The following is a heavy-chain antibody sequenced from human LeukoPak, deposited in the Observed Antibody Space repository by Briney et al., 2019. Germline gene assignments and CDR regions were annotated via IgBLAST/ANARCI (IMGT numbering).Heavy chain of an antibody. D-gene: IGHD2-15*01. J-gene: IGHJ4*02. V-gene: IGHV4-59*01. CDR3: ARGWHCSGGSCYSD. CDR2: IYYSGST. CDR1: GGSISSYY. Sequence: NPSETLSLTCTVSGGSISSYYWSWIRQPPGKGLEWIGYIYYSGSTNYNPSLKSRVTISVDTSKNQFSLKLSSVTAADTAVYYCARGWHCSGGSCYSDWGQGTLVTVFS.